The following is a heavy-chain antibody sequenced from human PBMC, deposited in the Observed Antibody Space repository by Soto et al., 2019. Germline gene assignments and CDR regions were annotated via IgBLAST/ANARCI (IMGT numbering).Heavy chain of an antibody. V-gene: IGHV1-46*01. D-gene: IGHD3-22*01. CDR3: ARADYYDSSGFYYDC. CDR1: GYIFTNHY. Sequence: ASVKVSCTASGYIFTNHYIHWVRQAPGQGLEWMGIINPSGGSTNYLQKFRGRITMTRDTSTSTVYMELSSLRSEDTAVYFCARADYYDSSGFYYDCWGQGSLVTVSS. CDR2: INPSGGST. J-gene: IGHJ4*02.